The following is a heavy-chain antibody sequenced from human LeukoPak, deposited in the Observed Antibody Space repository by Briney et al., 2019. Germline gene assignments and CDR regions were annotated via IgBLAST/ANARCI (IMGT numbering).Heavy chain of an antibody. Sequence: GGSLRLSCTASGFTFSTFHMHWVRQAPGKGLEWVSYINYHSQPTYYADSVKGRFTISRDNAKSSLYLQLNDLRAEDTAVYYCAKGDTQTFDLWGQGTLVTVSS. CDR1: GFTFSTFH. CDR2: INYHSQPT. J-gene: IGHJ4*02. CDR3: AKGDTQTFDL. V-gene: IGHV3-48*01. D-gene: IGHD5-18*01.